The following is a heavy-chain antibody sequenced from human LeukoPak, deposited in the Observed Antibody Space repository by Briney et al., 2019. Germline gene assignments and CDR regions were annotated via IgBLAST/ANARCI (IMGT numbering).Heavy chain of an antibody. CDR1: GFTFSSYA. CDR3: AKGRSGSYYLYFDY. Sequence: GGSLRLSCAASGFTFSSYAMHWVRQAPGKGLEWVAVIAHDGNKKYYADSVKGRFTISRDNSKNTLYLQMNSLRAEDTAVYYCAKGRSGSYYLYFDYWGQGTLVTVSS. J-gene: IGHJ4*02. V-gene: IGHV3-30*04. D-gene: IGHD3-10*01. CDR2: IAHDGNKK.